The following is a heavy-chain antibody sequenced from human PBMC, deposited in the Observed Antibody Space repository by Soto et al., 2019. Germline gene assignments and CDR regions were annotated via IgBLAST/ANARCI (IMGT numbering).Heavy chain of an antibody. J-gene: IGHJ5*02. CDR1: GVCIISTSYY. CDR3: ARHGSS. CDR2: VYFDGTT. V-gene: IGHV4-39*01. Sequence: ETLSLTYNVSGVCIISTSYYWGWIRQPPGKGLEWIGTVYFDGTTFYNPSLKSRLIISVDTSKNQFSLSLTSVTSADTAFYYCARHGSSWGQGTLVTVSS.